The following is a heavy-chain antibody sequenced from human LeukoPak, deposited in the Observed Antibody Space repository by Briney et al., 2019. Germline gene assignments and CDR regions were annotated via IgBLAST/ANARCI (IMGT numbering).Heavy chain of an antibody. J-gene: IGHJ6*03. CDR1: GFTFSSYS. CDR2: ISSSSSYI. Sequence: GGSLRLSCAASGFTFSSYSMNWVRQAPGKGLEWVSAISSSSSYIYYADSVKGRFTISRDNAKNSLYLQMNSLRAEDTAVYYCARVNGDYLYYYYYMDVWGKGTTVTVSS. D-gene: IGHD4-17*01. CDR3: ARVNGDYLYYYYYMDV. V-gene: IGHV3-21*01.